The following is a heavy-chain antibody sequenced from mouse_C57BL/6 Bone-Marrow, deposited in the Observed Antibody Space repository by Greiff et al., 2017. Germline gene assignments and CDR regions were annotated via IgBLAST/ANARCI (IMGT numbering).Heavy chain of an antibody. CDR3: AILRYDYDLVDY. Sequence: EVKLVESGGGLVQPGGSLKLSCAASGFTFSDYYMYWVRQTPEKRLEWVAYISNGGGSTYYPDTVKGRFTISRDNAKNTLYLQMSRLKSEDTAMYYCAILRYDYDLVDYWGQGTSVTVSS. D-gene: IGHD2-4*01. CDR1: GFTFSDYY. J-gene: IGHJ4*01. V-gene: IGHV5-12*01. CDR2: ISNGGGST.